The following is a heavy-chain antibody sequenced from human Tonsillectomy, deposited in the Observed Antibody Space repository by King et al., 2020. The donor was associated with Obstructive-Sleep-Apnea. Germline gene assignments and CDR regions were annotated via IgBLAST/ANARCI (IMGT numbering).Heavy chain of an antibody. Sequence: VQLVESGGGLVQPGGSLRLSCAASGFTFISYAMSWVRQAPGKGLEWVSAISGSGGSTYYADSVKGRFTVSRDNSKNTLYLQMNSLRAEDTAVYYCAKDLAYDILTGESMDVWGQGTTVTVSS. CDR3: AKDLAYDILTGESMDV. V-gene: IGHV3-23*04. J-gene: IGHJ6*02. CDR1: GFTFISYA. D-gene: IGHD3-9*01. CDR2: ISGSGGST.